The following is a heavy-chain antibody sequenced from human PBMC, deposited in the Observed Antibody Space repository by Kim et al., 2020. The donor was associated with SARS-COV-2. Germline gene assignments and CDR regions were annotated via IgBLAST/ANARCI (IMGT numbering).Heavy chain of an antibody. V-gene: IGHV3-48*02. CDR3: ARRDYYRSGSYQY. D-gene: IGHD3-10*01. Sequence: YADSVKGRFTISRDNAKNSLYLQMNSLRDEDTAVYYCARRDYYRSGSYQYWGQGTLVTVSS. J-gene: IGHJ4*02.